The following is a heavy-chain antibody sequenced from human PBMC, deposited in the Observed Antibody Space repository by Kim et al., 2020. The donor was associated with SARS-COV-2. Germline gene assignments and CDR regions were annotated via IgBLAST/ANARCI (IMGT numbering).Heavy chain of an antibody. CDR1: GFTFGDYA. CDR2: IRSKAYGGTT. V-gene: IGHV3-49*03. J-gene: IGHJ5*02. CDR3: TRVYEYSSSSGWFDP. Sequence: GGSLRLSCTASGFTFGDYAMSWFRQALGKGLEWVGFIRSKAYGGTTEYAASVKGRFTISRDDSKSIAYLQMNSLKTEDTAVYYCTRVYEYSSSSGWFDPWGQGTLVTVSS. D-gene: IGHD6-6*01.